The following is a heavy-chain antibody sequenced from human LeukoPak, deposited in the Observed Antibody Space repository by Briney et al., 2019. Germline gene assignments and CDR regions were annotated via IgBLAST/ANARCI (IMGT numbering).Heavy chain of an antibody. CDR3: ARVIAFRGYMDV. J-gene: IGHJ6*03. CDR2: ISGSGGST. V-gene: IGHV3-23*01. CDR1: GFTFSSYA. Sequence: QPGGSLRLSCAASGFTFSSYAMSWVRQAPGKGLEWVSAISGSGGSTYYADSVKGRFTISRDNSKNTLYLQMNSLRAEDTAVYYCARVIAFRGYMDVWGKGTTVTVSS. D-gene: IGHD3-16*02.